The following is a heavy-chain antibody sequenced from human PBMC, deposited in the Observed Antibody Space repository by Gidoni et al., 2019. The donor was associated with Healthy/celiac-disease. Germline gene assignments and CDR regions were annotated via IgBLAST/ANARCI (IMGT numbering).Heavy chain of an antibody. CDR3: ARDRWGATAMEDY. J-gene: IGHJ4*02. D-gene: IGHD1-26*01. Sequence: EVQLVESGGGLVQPGGSLRLSCAASGFTVSSNYMSWVRQAPGKGLEWVSVIYSGGSTYYADSVKGRFTISRDNSKNTLYLQMNSLRAEDTAVYYCARDRWGATAMEDYWGQGTLVTVSS. CDR2: IYSGGST. V-gene: IGHV3-66*02. CDR1: GFTVSSNY.